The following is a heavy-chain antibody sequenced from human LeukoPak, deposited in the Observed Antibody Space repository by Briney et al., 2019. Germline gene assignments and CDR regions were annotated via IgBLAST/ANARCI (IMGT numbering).Heavy chain of an antibody. CDR3: ARDQPYNWNPPDILNGYYIPPRGYYYGMDV. D-gene: IGHD3-9*01. CDR1: GYTFTNYD. J-gene: IGHJ6*02. CDR2: MSPNNGNT. V-gene: IGHV1-8*01. Sequence: ASVKVSCKPSGYTFTNYDINWVRQATGQGLEWLGWMSPNNGNTGYAQKFQGRVTMTRDTSISTAYMELSSLRSEDTAVYYCARDQPYNWNPPDILNGYYIPPRGYYYGMDVWGQGTTVTVSS.